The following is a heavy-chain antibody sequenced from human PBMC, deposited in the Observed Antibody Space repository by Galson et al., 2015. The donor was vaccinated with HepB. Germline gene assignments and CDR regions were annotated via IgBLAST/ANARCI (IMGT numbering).Heavy chain of an antibody. CDR2: ISGSSSII. Sequence: SLRLSCAASGFTFSNHNMNWVRQAPGKGLEWVSYISGSSSIISYADFVKGRFTTSRENAKNSLYLQMNSLRDEDTAVYYCVSLTGITGTTDSWGQGTLVTVSS. CDR1: GFTFSNHN. J-gene: IGHJ4*02. V-gene: IGHV3-48*02. D-gene: IGHD1-20*01. CDR3: VSLTGITGTTDS.